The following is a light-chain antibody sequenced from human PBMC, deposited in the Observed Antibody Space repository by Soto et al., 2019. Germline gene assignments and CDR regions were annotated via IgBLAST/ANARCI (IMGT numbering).Light chain of an antibody. CDR1: QGISND. V-gene: IGKV1-27*01. Sequence: DIQMTQSPSSLSASIGDRVTISCRASQGISNDLAWYQQKPGKVPYLLIYAASTSHSGVPSRFRGSGSGTDFTLTISSLQPEDVATYYCQIYNSAPRTFGQGTKVDIK. CDR2: AAS. J-gene: IGKJ1*01. CDR3: QIYNSAPRT.